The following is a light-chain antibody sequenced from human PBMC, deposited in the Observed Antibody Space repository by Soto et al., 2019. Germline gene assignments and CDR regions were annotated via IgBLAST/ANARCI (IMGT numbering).Light chain of an antibody. CDR1: QTIDSW. Sequence: DIQMTQFPSTLSASVGDRVTITCRASQTIDSWVAWYQQKPGRAPKLLIFKASILQSGVPSRFSGSGSGAEFTLTISSLQPDDFASYYRQQYASYSSLTFGGGTKVEI. CDR2: KAS. J-gene: IGKJ4*01. CDR3: QQYASYSSLT. V-gene: IGKV1-5*03.